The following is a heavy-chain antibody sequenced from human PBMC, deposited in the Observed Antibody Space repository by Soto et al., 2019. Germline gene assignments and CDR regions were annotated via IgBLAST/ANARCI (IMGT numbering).Heavy chain of an antibody. Sequence: EVQLLESGGGLVQPGGSLRLSCAASGFTFSSYALSWVRQAPGKGLEWVSVISGSGGTTYYADSVKGRFTISRDNSKNTLYLQMSSLRAEDTAVYYCAKDYNFWSALIADYWGQGTLVTVSS. CDR3: AKDYNFWSALIADY. V-gene: IGHV3-23*01. D-gene: IGHD3-3*01. CDR2: ISGSGGTT. CDR1: GFTFSSYA. J-gene: IGHJ4*02.